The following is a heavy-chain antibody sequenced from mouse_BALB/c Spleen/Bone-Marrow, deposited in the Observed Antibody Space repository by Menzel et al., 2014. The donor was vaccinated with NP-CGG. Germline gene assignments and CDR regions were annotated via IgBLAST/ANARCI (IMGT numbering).Heavy chain of an antibody. Sequence: VQLQQSGAELARPGASVKLSCKASGYTFTNYWMQWVKQRPGQDLEWIGATYPGDGDSRYTQKFKGKATLTADKSSSTAYMQLNSLASEDSAVYYCARSGATATPFAYWGQGTLVTVSA. V-gene: IGHV1-87*01. CDR1: GYTFTNYW. D-gene: IGHD1-2*01. CDR2: TYPGDGDS. CDR3: ARSGATATPFAY. J-gene: IGHJ3*01.